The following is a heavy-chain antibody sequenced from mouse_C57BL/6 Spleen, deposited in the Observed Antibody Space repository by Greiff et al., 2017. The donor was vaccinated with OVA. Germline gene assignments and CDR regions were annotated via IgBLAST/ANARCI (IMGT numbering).Heavy chain of an antibody. CDR3: ARQACANYGGFAY. CDR2: IDPSDSYT. Sequence: QVPLQQPGAELVKPGASVKLSCKASGYTFTSYWMQWVKQRPGQGLEWIGEIDPSDSYTNYNQKFKGKATLTVDTSSSTAYMLRSSLTSGDSAVYDGARQACANYGGFAYWGQGTLVTVSA. V-gene: IGHV1-50*01. J-gene: IGHJ3*01. CDR1: GYTFTSYW. D-gene: IGHD1-1*01.